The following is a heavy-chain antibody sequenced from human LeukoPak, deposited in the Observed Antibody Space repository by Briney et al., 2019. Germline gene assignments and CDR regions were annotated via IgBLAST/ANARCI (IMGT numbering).Heavy chain of an antibody. CDR1: GFTFSSYA. J-gene: IGHJ4*02. Sequence: GGSLRLSCAASGFTFSSYAMSWVRQAPGKGLEWVSAISGSGGSTYYADSVKSRFTISRDNSKNTLYLQMNSLRAEDTAVYYCAKGISWASSSLDYWGQGTLVTVSS. V-gene: IGHV3-23*01. CDR3: AKGISWASSSLDY. CDR2: ISGSGGST. D-gene: IGHD6-6*01.